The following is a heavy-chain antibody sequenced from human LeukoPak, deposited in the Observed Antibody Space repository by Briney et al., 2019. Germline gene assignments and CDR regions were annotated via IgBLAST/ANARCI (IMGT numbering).Heavy chain of an antibody. CDR3: ARDPLNYYDSRGFDY. V-gene: IGHV3-33*01. CDR1: GFTFSSYG. Sequence: SLRLSCAASGFTFSSYGMHWVRQAPGKGLEWVAVIWYDGSNKYYADSVKGRFTISRDNSKNTLYLQMNSLRAEDTAVYYCARDPLNYYDSRGFDYWGQGTLVTVSS. CDR2: IWYDGSNK. D-gene: IGHD3-22*01. J-gene: IGHJ4*02.